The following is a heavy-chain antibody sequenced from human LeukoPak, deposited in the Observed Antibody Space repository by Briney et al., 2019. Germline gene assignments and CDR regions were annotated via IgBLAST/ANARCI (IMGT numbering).Heavy chain of an antibody. CDR1: GFTFSSYG. Sequence: GGSLRLSCAASGFTFSSYGMHWVRQAPGKGLEWVAFIRYDGSNKYYADSVKGRFTISRDNSKNTLYLQMSSLRAEDTAVYYCAKGVNILAGSRDWFDPWGQGTLVTVSS. J-gene: IGHJ5*02. D-gene: IGHD3-9*01. CDR3: AKGVNILAGSRDWFDP. CDR2: IRYDGSNK. V-gene: IGHV3-30*02.